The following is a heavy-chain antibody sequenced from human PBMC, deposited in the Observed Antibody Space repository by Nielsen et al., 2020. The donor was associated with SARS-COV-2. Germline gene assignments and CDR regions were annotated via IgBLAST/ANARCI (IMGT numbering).Heavy chain of an antibody. J-gene: IGHJ4*02. Sequence: SETLSLTCAVYGGSLSGYYWGWIRQPPGKGLEWIGSIYYSGSTYYNPSLKSRVTISVDTSKNQFSLKLSSVTAADTAVYYCASTPYYGSGRPEYFDYWGQGTLVTVSS. CDR3: ASTPYYGSGRPEYFDY. CDR2: IYYSGST. V-gene: IGHV4-39*01. D-gene: IGHD3-10*01. CDR1: GGSLSGYY.